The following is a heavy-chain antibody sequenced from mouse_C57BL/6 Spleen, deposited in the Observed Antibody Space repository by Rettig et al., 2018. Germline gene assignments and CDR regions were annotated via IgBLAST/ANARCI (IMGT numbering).Heavy chain of an antibody. V-gene: IGHV5-4*01. J-gene: IGHJ2*01. CDR1: GFTFSSYA. D-gene: IGHD2-5*01. Sequence: EVQLVESGGGLVKPGGSLKLSCAASGFTFSSYAMSWVRQTPEKRLEWVATISDGGSYTYYPDNVKGRFTISRDNAKNNLYLQMSHLKSEDTAMYYCARAPLSFSNSYYFDYWGQGTTLTVSS. CDR2: ISDGGSYT. CDR3: ARAPLSFSNSYYFDY.